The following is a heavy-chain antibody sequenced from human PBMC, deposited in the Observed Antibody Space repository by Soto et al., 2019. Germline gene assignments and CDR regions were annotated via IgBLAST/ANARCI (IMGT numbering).Heavy chain of an antibody. CDR2: INYSGTT. D-gene: IGHD1-26*01. Sequence: QVQLQESGPGLVKPSQTLSLTCSVSGGSFSSDSFIWSWVRQFPGKGLEWIGYINYSGTTYYNPSLRSRITMSVDTSKNQLSLNLSSVTAADTAVYYCARDHKWDGMDVWGQGTTVTVSS. CDR1: GGSFSSDSFI. CDR3: ARDHKWDGMDV. J-gene: IGHJ6*02. V-gene: IGHV4-31*03.